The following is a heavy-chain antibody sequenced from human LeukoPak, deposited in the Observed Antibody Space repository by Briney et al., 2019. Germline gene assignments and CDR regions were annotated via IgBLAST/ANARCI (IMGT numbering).Heavy chain of an antibody. J-gene: IGHJ4*02. D-gene: IGHD3-16*01. Sequence: PSETLSLTCTVSGGSISNYYWSWIRQPPGKGLEWIGYIYYSESTNYNPSLKSRVTISVDTSKNQFSLKLSSVTAADTAVYYCARTSPGLGYHFDYWGQGTLVTVSS. CDR1: GGSISNYY. CDR3: ARTSPGLGYHFDY. V-gene: IGHV4-59*01. CDR2: IYYSEST.